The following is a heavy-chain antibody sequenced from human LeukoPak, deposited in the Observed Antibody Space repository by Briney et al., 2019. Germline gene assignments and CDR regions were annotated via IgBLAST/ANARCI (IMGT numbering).Heavy chain of an antibody. V-gene: IGHV4-59*08. J-gene: IGHJ4*02. CDR1: GGSISGYY. Sequence: AETLSLTCTVSGGSISGYYWSWIRQPPGRGLEYLGYIYFSRGTLYSPSLKSRVTISVDMSKNQFSLKLSPVTAADTAVYYCARHDDVPVIRRGFDYWGQGTLVTVSS. D-gene: IGHD2-21*02. CDR3: ARHDDVPVIRRGFDY. CDR2: IYFSRGT.